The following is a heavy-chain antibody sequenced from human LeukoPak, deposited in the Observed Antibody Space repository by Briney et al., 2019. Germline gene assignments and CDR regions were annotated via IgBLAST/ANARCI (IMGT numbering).Heavy chain of an antibody. D-gene: IGHD3-10*01. Sequence: SQTLSLTCTVSGGSISSGNYYWNWIRQPAGKGLEWIGRIYISGSTNYNPYLKSRVTISVDTSKNQFSLKLSSVTAADTAVYYCVRVPLSRGSYYFDYWGQGTLVTVSS. V-gene: IGHV4-61*02. CDR3: VRVPLSRGSYYFDY. CDR1: GGSISSGNYY. J-gene: IGHJ4*02. CDR2: IYISGST.